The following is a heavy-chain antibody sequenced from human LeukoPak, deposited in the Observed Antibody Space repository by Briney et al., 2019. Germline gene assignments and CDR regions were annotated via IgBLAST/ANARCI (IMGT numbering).Heavy chain of an antibody. CDR1: GFTFSSYA. Sequence: GGSLTLSCAASGFTFSSYAMNWVRLAPGKVLEWVSAISGSGDITYDADSVKGRFTISRDNSKNTLYLQMNSLRDEDTAIYYCAKFPGVAVTGMGNWFDPWGQGTLVTVSS. CDR2: ISGSGDIT. D-gene: IGHD6-19*01. CDR3: AKFPGVAVTGMGNWFDP. J-gene: IGHJ5*02. V-gene: IGHV3-23*01.